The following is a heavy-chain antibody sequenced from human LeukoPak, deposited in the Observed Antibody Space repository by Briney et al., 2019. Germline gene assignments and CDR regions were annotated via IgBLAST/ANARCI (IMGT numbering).Heavy chain of an antibody. D-gene: IGHD2-2*01. CDR1: GGSISSGDYY. Sequence: PSQTLSLTCTVSGGSISSGDYYWSWIRQPPGKGLEWNGYIYYSGSTYYNPSLKSRVTISVDTSKNQFSLKLSSVTAADTAVYYCARAPRIIVVVPAANAPGAFDIWGQGTMVTVSS. CDR2: IYYSGST. V-gene: IGHV4-30-4*08. J-gene: IGHJ3*02. CDR3: ARAPRIIVVVPAANAPGAFDI.